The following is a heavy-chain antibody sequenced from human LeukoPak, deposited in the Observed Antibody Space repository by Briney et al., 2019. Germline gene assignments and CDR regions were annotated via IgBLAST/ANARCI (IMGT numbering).Heavy chain of an antibody. D-gene: IGHD6-19*01. Sequence: GGSLRLSCAASGFTFSSDAMSWVRQAPGKGLEWGSAISGIGGSTYYADSVKGRFTISRENSKNTLYLQMNSLRAEDTAVYYSAKQWLVRYNWFDPWGQGTLVTVSS. CDR1: GFTFSSDA. J-gene: IGHJ5*02. CDR2: ISGIGGST. CDR3: AKQWLVRYNWFDP. V-gene: IGHV3-23*01.